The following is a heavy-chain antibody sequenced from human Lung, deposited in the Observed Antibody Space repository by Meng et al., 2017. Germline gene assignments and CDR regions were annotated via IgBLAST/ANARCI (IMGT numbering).Heavy chain of an antibody. D-gene: IGHD2-2*01. V-gene: IGHV4-34*01. Sequence: QVQLQQWGAGLLKPSETLSLTCGFYGGSFSGYYWSWIRQPPGKGLEWIGEISNSGSTNYNPSLKSRVTISVDTSKNQFSLQLTSVTAADTAMYYCTRAPLPAGRGLKNWFEPWGQGTLVTVSS. CDR1: GGSFSGYY. CDR3: TRAPLPAGRGLKNWFEP. J-gene: IGHJ5*02. CDR2: ISNSGST.